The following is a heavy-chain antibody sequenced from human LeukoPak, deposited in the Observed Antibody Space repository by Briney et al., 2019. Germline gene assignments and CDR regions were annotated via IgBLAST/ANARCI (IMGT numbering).Heavy chain of an antibody. CDR1: GGTFSSYA. D-gene: IGHD6-6*01. CDR2: IIHILGIA. CDR3: AVFRQLAYYYGMDV. Sequence: VASVKVSCKASGGTFSSYAISWVRQAPGQGLEWMGRIIHILGIANYAQKFQGRVTITADKSTSTAYMELSSLRSEDTAVYYCAVFRQLAYYYGMDVWGQGTTVTVSS. V-gene: IGHV1-69*04. J-gene: IGHJ6*02.